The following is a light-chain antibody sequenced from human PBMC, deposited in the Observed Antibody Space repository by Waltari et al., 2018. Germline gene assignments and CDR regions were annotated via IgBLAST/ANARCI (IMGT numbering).Light chain of an antibody. CDR3: QQRGSWPRVT. CDR1: QSVSSY. Sequence: ENVLTQSPATLSLSPGERATLSCRASQSVSSYLAWYQQKPGQAPRLLIYDASNRAPGIPARFSGSGSGTDFTLTISSLEPEDFAVYYCQQRGSWPRVTFGKGTRLEIK. J-gene: IGKJ5*01. CDR2: DAS. V-gene: IGKV3-11*01.